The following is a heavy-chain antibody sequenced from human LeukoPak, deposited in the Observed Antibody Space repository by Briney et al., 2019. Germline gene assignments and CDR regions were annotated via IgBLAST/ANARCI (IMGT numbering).Heavy chain of an antibody. CDR2: IYYSGST. V-gene: IGHV4-59*01. CDR1: GGSISSYY. Sequence: PSETLSLTCTVSGGSISSYYWSWIRQPPGKGLEWIGYIYYSGSTNYNPSLKSRVTISVDTSKNQFSLNLNSVTAADTAVYYCARSSYYYAADAFDIWGQGTMVTVSS. J-gene: IGHJ3*02. D-gene: IGHD3-10*01. CDR3: ARSSYYYAADAFDI.